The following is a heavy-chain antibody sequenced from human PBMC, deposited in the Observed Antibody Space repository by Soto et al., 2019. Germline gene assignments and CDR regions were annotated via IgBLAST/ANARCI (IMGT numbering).Heavy chain of an antibody. D-gene: IGHD5-12*01. CDR2: IYYSGTT. CDR1: GSSISSPSYY. J-gene: IGHJ4*01. V-gene: IGHV4-39*01. Sequence: PSETLSLTCTVSGSSISSPSYYWGSIRLAPGKGLEWLGSIYYSGTTHYNPSLKSRVSLSVDTSKMQFSLNLASVTAADMAVYFCVRQPNRSMAGDDWGQGALITV. CDR3: VRQPNRSMAGDD.